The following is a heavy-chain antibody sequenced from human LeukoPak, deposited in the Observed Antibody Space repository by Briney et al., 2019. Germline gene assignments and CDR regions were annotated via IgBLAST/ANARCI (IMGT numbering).Heavy chain of an antibody. CDR2: IYYSGST. CDR1: GGSISSYY. Sequence: PSETLSLTCTVSGGSISSYYWSWIRQPPGKGLEWIGYIYYSGSTNYNPSLKSRVTISVDTSKNQFSLKLSSVTAADTAVYYCARGSSRGTIFWARSDFDYWGQGTLVTVSS. J-gene: IGHJ4*02. D-gene: IGHD3-9*01. V-gene: IGHV4-59*01. CDR3: ARGSSRGTIFWARSDFDY.